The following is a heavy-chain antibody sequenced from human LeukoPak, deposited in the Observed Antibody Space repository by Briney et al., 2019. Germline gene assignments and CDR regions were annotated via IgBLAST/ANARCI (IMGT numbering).Heavy chain of an antibody. D-gene: IGHD6-6*01. CDR3: AKDHGYSSSASFDY. CDR2: ISGSGGST. CDR1: GFTFSSYA. V-gene: IGHV3-23*01. J-gene: IGHJ4*02. Sequence: GGSLRLSCAASGFTFSSYAMCWVRQAPEKGLEWVSAISGSGGSTYYADSVKGRFTISRDKSKNTLYLQMNSLRAEDTAVYYCAKDHGYSSSASFDYWGQGALVTVSS.